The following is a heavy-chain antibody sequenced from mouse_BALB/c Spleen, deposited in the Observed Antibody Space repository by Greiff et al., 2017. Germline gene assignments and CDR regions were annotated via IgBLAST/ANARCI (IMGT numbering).Heavy chain of an antibody. V-gene: IGHV1-4*02. CDR1: GYTFTSYT. CDR3: ARRGWLLRVYYAMDD. D-gene: IGHD2-3*01. CDR2: INPSSGYT. Sequence: QVQLKQSAAELARPGASVKMSCKASGYTFTSYTMHWVKQRPGQGLEWIGYINPSSGYTEYNQKFKDKTTLTADKSSSTAYMQLSSLTSEDSAVYYCARRGWLLRVYYAMDDWGQGTSVTVSS. J-gene: IGHJ4*01.